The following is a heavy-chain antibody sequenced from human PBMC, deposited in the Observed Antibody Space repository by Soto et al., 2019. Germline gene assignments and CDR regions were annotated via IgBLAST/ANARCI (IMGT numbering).Heavy chain of an antibody. CDR1: GFTFSSYW. CDR3: ARDYTYCSGGSCYSYDAFDI. Sequence: EVQLVESGGGLVQPGGSLRLSCAASGFTFSSYWMSWVRQAPGKGLEWVANIKQDGSEKYYVDSVKGRFTISRDNAKNSLYLQMNSLRAEDTAVYYCARDYTYCSGGSCYSYDAFDIWGQGTMVTVSS. CDR2: IKQDGSEK. D-gene: IGHD2-15*01. V-gene: IGHV3-7*03. J-gene: IGHJ3*02.